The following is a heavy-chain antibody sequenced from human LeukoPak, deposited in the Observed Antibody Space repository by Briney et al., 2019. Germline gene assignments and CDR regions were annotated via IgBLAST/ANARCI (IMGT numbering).Heavy chain of an antibody. CDR1: GFTFTDYW. CDR3: ARVGTWELQRVFDY. J-gene: IGHJ4*02. V-gene: IGHV3-7*01. Sequence: PGGSLRLSCAASGFTFTDYWMAWVRQVPGKGLEWVANIQRGGSESYYVDSVKGRFTISRENAKNSLYLQVDSLRVEDTAVYYCARVGTWELQRVFDYWGQGTPVTVSS. CDR2: IQRGGSES. D-gene: IGHD1-26*01.